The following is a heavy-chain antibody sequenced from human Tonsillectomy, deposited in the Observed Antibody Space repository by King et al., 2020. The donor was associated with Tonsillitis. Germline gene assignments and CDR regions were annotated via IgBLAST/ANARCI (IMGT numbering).Heavy chain of an antibody. CDR3: ARLGLGAFDI. CDR2: IYPGDSDT. J-gene: IGHJ3*02. CDR1: GYSFTSYR. Sequence: QLVQSGAEVKKPGDFLKISCKGAGYSFTSYRIGWVRQMPGKGLEWMGTIYPGDSDTTYNPSFQAQVSISTDKSISMAYLQWGSLRASDTAIYYCARLGLGAFDIWGQGTLVTVSS. D-gene: IGHD7-27*01. V-gene: IGHV5-51*01.